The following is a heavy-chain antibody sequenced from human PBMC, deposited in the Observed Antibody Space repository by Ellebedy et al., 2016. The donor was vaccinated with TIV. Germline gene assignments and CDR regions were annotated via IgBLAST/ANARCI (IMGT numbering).Heavy chain of an antibody. CDR1: GFTFSSYA. CDR2: ISGSGGST. J-gene: IGHJ4*02. D-gene: IGHD1-1*01. V-gene: IGHV3-23*01. CDR3: AKDPKTGTTYRRYFDY. Sequence: GESLKISXAASGFTFSSYAMSWVRQAPGKGLEWVSAISGSGGSTYYADSVKGRFTISRDNSKNTLYLQMNSLRAEDTAVYYCAKDPKTGTTYRRYFDYWGQGTLVTVSS.